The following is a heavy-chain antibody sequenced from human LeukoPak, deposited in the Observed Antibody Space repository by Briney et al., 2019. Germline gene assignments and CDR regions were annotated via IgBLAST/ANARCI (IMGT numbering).Heavy chain of an antibody. J-gene: IGHJ4*02. D-gene: IGHD6-6*01. CDR2: INWNGGST. Sequence: GGSLRLSCAASGFTFDDYGMSWVRQAPGKGLEWVSGINWNGGSTGYADSVKGRFTISRDNAKNSLYLQMNSLRADDTALYYCARDKGIAARRPLYFDYWGQGTLVTVSS. CDR3: ARDKGIAARRPLYFDY. V-gene: IGHV3-20*04. CDR1: GFTFDDYG.